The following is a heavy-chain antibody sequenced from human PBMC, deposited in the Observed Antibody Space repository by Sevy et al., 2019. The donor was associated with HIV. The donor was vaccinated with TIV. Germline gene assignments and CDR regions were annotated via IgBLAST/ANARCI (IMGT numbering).Heavy chain of an antibody. CDR1: GFTFSKYS. CDR3: AREGGTKPHDY. V-gene: IGHV3-23*01. J-gene: IGHJ4*02. D-gene: IGHD2-8*01. Sequence: GGSLRLSCAASGFTFSKYSMNWVRQPPGKGLEWVSTLSYGGGEINYADSVKGRFTISRDNSKSTVYLQMNNLRPEDTAVYYCAREGGTKPHDYWGQGTLVTVSS. CDR2: LSYGGGEI.